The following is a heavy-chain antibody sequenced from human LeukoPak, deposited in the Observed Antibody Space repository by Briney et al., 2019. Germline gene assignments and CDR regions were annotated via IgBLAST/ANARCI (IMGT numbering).Heavy chain of an antibody. CDR1: GFTVNAYT. CDR3: AKRSVPGRPGY. D-gene: IGHD3-3*01. J-gene: IGHJ4*02. Sequence: PGGSLRLSCTASGFTVNAYTIHWVRQAPGRGLEWVSLIYADGSTHYTDSVKGRFSISRDNSQNTVYLQMNSLRGEDTAVYFCAKRSVPGRPGYWGQGTLVTVSS. CDR2: IYADGST. V-gene: IGHV3-66*04.